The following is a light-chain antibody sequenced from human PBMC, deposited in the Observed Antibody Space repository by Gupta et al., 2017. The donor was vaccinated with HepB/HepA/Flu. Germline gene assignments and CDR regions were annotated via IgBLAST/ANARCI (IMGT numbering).Light chain of an antibody. J-gene: IGKJ1*01. CDR2: AAS. V-gene: IGKV1-39*01. CDR3: LQSYRNPRT. CDR1: QSISSY. Sequence: DIQMTQSPSSLSASVGDRVTITCRASQSISSYLNWYQQKPGKAPKLLIYAASSLQSGVPSRFSGSGSGTDFTRTISSLQTEDFATYSCLQSYRNPRTFGQGTKVEIK.